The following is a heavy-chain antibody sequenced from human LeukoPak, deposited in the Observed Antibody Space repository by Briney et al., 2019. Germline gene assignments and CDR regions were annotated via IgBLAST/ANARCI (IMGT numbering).Heavy chain of an antibody. CDR2: ISGSGGRS. CDR3: AKDKDTKWYRFDY. D-gene: IGHD2-15*01. Sequence: PGGSLRLSCAASGFTFSTYAMSWVRQAPGKGLEWVSVISGSGGRSYNADSVKGRFTISRANPKNTLYLQMNSLRAEDTPIYSCAKDKDTKWYRFDYCGQGSLVTVSS. J-gene: IGHJ4*02. V-gene: IGHV3-23*01. CDR1: GFTFSTYA.